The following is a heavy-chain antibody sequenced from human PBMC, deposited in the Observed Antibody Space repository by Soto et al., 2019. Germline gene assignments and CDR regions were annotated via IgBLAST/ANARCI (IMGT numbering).Heavy chain of an antibody. CDR1: GDSVSTNSAT. J-gene: IGHJ5*01. CDR2: TYYRSKWDY. V-gene: IGHV6-1*01. D-gene: IGHD2-8*01. Sequence: PSQTHSLTCTISGDSVSTNSATWDWIRPSPSRGLEWLGRTYYRSKWDYDYAASVKGRIKINPDSSKNHVSLHLDSVTPDYTAVYYCARLIGNSWFDSWGQGTLVTVSS. CDR3: ARLIGNSWFDS.